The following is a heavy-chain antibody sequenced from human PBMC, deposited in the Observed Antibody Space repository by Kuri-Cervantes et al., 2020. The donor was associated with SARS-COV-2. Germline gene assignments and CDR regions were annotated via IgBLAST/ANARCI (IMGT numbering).Heavy chain of an antibody. V-gene: IGHV4-34*01. Sequence: SETLSLTCAVYGGSFSDYYWTWIRQPPGKGLEWIEEINHSGSTNYNPSLKSRVTISVDTSKNQFPLKLSSVTAADTAVYYCARGLGSGYYYGSFDYWGQGTLVTVSS. D-gene: IGHD3-22*01. J-gene: IGHJ4*02. CDR1: GGSFSDYY. CDR3: ARGLGSGYYYGSFDY. CDR2: INHSGST.